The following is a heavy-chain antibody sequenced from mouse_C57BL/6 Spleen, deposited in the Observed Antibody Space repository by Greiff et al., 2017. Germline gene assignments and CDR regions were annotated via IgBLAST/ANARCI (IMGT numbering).Heavy chain of an antibody. CDR2: ISYSGST. CDR1: GYSITSDY. J-gene: IGHJ1*03. V-gene: IGHV3-8*01. Sequence: EVQLQESGPGLAKPSQTLSLTCSVTGYSITSDYWNWIRKIPGNKLEYMGYISYSGSTYYNPSLKSRISIPIDTSKNQYYLQLNSVTTEDTSTYYCARSSYGSSSYWYFDVGGTGPTVTVAS. D-gene: IGHD1-1*01. CDR3: ARSSYGSSSYWYFDV.